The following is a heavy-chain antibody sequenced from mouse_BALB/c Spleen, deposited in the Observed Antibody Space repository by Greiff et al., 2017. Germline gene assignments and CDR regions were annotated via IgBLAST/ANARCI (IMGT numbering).Heavy chain of an antibody. Sequence: EVQGVESGGGLVKPGGSLKLSCAASGFTFSSYTMSWVRQTPEKRLEWVATISSGGSYTYYPDSVKGRFTISRDNAKNTLYLQMSSLKSEDTAMYYCTRESSSWFAYWGQGTLVTVSA. V-gene: IGHV5-6-4*01. CDR1: GFTFSSYT. D-gene: IGHD1-1*01. J-gene: IGHJ3*01. CDR3: TRESSSWFAY. CDR2: ISSGGSYT.